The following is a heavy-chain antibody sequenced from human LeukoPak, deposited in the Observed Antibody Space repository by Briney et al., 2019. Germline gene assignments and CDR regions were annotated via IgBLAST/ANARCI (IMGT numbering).Heavy chain of an antibody. V-gene: IGHV4-61*02. CDR1: GGSISSGSYY. J-gene: IGHJ4*02. Sequence: PSQTLSLTCTVSGGSISSGSYYWSWIRQPAGKGLEWIGRIYTSGSTNYNPSLKSRVTISVDTSKNQFSLKLSSVTVADTAVYYCARGLSARGKMVRGAYFDYWGQGTLVTVSS. CDR3: ARGLSARGKMVRGAYFDY. D-gene: IGHD3-10*01. CDR2: IYTSGST.